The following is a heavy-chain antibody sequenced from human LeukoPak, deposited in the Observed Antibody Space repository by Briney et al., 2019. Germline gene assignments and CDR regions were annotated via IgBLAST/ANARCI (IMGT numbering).Heavy chain of an antibody. CDR1: GFTFSNSW. CDR3: AGEGRACYY. J-gene: IGHJ4*02. V-gene: IGHV3-7*01. D-gene: IGHD1-26*01. CDR2: IKPDGSDK. Sequence: GGSLRLSCAASGFTFSNSWMSWVRQAPGKVLEWVADIKPDGSDKYYVDSVKRGFTVSRDNAKNSLHLQMNSLRAEDTAVYYCAGEGRACYYWGQGALVTVSS.